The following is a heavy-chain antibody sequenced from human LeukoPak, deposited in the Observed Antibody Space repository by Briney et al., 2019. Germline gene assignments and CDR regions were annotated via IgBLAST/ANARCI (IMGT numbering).Heavy chain of an antibody. CDR2: IYTSGST. Sequence: SETLSLTCTVSGGSISSYYWSWIRQPAGKGLEWIGRIYTSGSTDYNPSLTSRVTMSVDTSKNQFSLKLSSVTAADTAVYYCARVGGTYYDILTGYLTWYYFDYWGQGTLVTVSS. V-gene: IGHV4-4*07. CDR1: GGSISSYY. CDR3: ARVGGTYYDILTGYLTWYYFDY. D-gene: IGHD3-9*01. J-gene: IGHJ4*02.